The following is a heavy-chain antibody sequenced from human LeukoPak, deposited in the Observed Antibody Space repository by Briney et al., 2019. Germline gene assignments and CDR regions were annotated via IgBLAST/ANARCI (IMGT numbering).Heavy chain of an antibody. V-gene: IGHV4-30-4*08. CDR1: GGSISSGDYY. D-gene: IGHD3-22*01. CDR3: ARDYYDSSGPSSY. CDR2: IYHSGST. J-gene: IGHJ4*02. Sequence: SETLSLTCTVSGGSISSGDYYWSWIRQPPGKGLEWIGYIYHSGSTYYNPSLKSRVTISVDTSKNQFSLKLSSVTAADTAVYYCARDYYDSSGPSSYWGQGTLVTVSS.